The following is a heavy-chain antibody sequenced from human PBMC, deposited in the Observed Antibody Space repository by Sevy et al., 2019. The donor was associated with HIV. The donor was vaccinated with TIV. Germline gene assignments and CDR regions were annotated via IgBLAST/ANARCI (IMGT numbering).Heavy chain of an antibody. J-gene: IGHJ3*02. CDR2: IYYSGST. D-gene: IGHD3-22*01. CDR3: ARPGRRDSSGYYYVSGAFDI. V-gene: IGHV4-39*01. CDR1: GGSISSSSYY. Sequence: SETLSLTCTVSGGSISSSSYYWGWIRQPPGKGLEWIGSIYYSGSTYYNPSLKSRVTISVDTSKNQFSLKLSSVTAADTAVYYCARPGRRDSSGYYYVSGAFDIWGQGTMVTVSS.